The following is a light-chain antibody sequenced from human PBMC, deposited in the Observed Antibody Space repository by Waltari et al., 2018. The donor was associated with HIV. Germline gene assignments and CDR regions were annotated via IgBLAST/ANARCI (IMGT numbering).Light chain of an antibody. CDR3: AAWDDSLSGRGV. J-gene: IGLJ2*01. Sequence: QSVLTQPPSASGTPGQRVTISCSGSSSNIGSKYVYWYQQLPGTAPKLLIYRNNHRPSGVPDLFSGSKSGTAASLAISGLRSEDEADYYCAAWDDSLSGRGVFGGGTKLTVL. CDR1: SSNIGSKY. V-gene: IGLV1-47*01. CDR2: RNN.